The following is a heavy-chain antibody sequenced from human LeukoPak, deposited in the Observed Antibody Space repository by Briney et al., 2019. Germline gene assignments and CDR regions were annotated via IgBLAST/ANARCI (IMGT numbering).Heavy chain of an antibody. CDR3: ARQKCTSTSCLTKNAFDI. CDR2: IYTSGST. V-gene: IGHV4-4*09. Sequence: AETLSLTCTVSGGSISSYYWSWIRQPAGKGLEWIGYIYTSGSTNYNPSHDSRVTISVDPSKNQFSLDLSSVTAADTAIYYCARQKCTSTSCLTKNAFDIWGQGTMVTVSS. D-gene: IGHD2-2*01. J-gene: IGHJ3*02. CDR1: GGSISSYY.